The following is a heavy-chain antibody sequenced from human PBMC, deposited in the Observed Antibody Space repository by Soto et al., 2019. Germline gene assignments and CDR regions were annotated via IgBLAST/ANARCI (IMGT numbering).Heavy chain of an antibody. Sequence: SETLSLTCAVYGGSLRGYFWTGIRQPPGKGLEWIGEVNHFGGTVYNPSFNSRVTISLDTSQTQFSLNVTSVTAADTAVYHCARGIGARRGTDLDYWGQGTLVTVS. D-gene: IGHD2-15*01. J-gene: IGHJ4*02. CDR1: GGSLRGYF. CDR2: VNHFGGT. CDR3: ARGIGARRGTDLDY. V-gene: IGHV4-34*01.